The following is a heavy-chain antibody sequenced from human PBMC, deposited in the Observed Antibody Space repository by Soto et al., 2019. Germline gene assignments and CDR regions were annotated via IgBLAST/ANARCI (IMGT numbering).Heavy chain of an antibody. CDR3: AKNQERELPRVIDF. Sequence: GGSLRLSCATSGLTFSNYAMSWVRQAPGGGLEWVSSMSGSSSTTYYADSVKGRFTISRDRSKNTLYLQMSSLRAGDTALYYCAKNQERELPRVIDFWGQGTLVTVSS. CDR1: GLTFSNYA. V-gene: IGHV3-23*01. CDR2: MSGSSSTT. J-gene: IGHJ4*02. D-gene: IGHD1-7*01.